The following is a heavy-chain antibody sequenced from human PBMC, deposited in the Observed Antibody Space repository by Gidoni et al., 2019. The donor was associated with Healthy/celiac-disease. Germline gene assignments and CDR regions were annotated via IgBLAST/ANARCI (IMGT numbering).Heavy chain of an antibody. CDR2: IYTSGST. D-gene: IGHD3-10*01. CDR1: GGSISSGSYY. Sequence: QGQLQESGPGLVKPSQTLSLTCHVPGGSISSGSYYWGWIRQPAGKGLEWIGRIYTSGSTNYNPSLKSRVTISVDTSKNQFSLKLSSVTAADTAVYYCARGGYYGPNGMDVWGQGTTVTVSS. J-gene: IGHJ6*02. CDR3: ARGGYYGPNGMDV. V-gene: IGHV4-61*02.